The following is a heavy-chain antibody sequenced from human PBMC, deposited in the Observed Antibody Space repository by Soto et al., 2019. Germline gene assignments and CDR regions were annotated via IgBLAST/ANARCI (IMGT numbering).Heavy chain of an antibody. CDR2: INHSGST. CDR1: GGSFSGYY. V-gene: IGHV4-34*01. J-gene: IGHJ5*02. D-gene: IGHD3-3*01. CDR3: ASGQGLLPIS. Sequence: PSETLSLTCAVYGGSFSGYYWSWIRQPPGKGLEWIGEINHSGSTNYNPSLKSRVTISVDTSKNQFSLKLSSVTAADTAVYYCASGQGLLPISWGQGTLVTVSS.